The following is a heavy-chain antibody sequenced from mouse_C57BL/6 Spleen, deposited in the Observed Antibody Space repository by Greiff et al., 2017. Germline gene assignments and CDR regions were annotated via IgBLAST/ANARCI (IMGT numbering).Heavy chain of an antibody. J-gene: IGHJ4*01. Sequence: EVNLVESGGGLVKPGGSLKLSCAASGFTFSDYGMHWVRQAPEKGLEWVAYISSGSSTIYYADTVKGRFTISRDNAKNTLFLQMTSLRSEDTAMYYCARGWDDYYAMDYWGQGTSVTVSS. V-gene: IGHV5-17*01. D-gene: IGHD4-1*01. CDR2: ISSGSSTI. CDR3: ARGWDDYYAMDY. CDR1: GFTFSDYG.